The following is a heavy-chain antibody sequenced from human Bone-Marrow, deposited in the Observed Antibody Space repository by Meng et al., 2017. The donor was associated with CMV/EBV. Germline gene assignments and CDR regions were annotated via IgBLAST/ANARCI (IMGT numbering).Heavy chain of an antibody. J-gene: IGHJ6*02. CDR3: AKDTAMISDEGTMVWSDGMDV. CDR1: GFTFSSYG. D-gene: IGHD3-10*01. CDR2: IRYDGSNK. V-gene: IGHV3-30*02. Sequence: GGSLRLSCAASGFTFSSYGMHWVRQAPGKGLEWVAFIRYDGSNKYYADSVKGRFTISRDNSKNTLYLQMNSLRAEDTAVYYRAKDTAMISDEGTMVWSDGMDVWGQGTTATVSS.